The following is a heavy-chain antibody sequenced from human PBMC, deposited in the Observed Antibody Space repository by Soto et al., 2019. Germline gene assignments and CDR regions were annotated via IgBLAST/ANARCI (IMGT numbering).Heavy chain of an antibody. D-gene: IGHD6-19*01. Sequence: QVQLQESGPGLVRPSGTLSLTCAVSGDSINSNYCWTWVRQPPGKGLEWIAEIYYSGGTSYNPSRESRVRISMDKAKNQFSLNVTSVTAADTAMYYCACDTGWGLGYWGQGTLVTVSS. V-gene: IGHV4-4*02. J-gene: IGHJ4*02. CDR2: IYYSGGT. CDR3: ACDTGWGLGY. CDR1: GDSINSNYC.